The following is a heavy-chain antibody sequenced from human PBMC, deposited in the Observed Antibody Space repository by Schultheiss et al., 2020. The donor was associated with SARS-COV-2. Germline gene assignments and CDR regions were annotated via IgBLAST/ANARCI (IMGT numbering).Heavy chain of an antibody. D-gene: IGHD6-25*01. Sequence: GGSLRLSCAASGFTFSSYSMNWVRQAPGKGLEWVAVISYDGSNKYYADSVKGRFTISRDNSKNTLYLQMNSLRAEDTAVYYCARDSRGKSVFDYWGQGTLVTVSS. J-gene: IGHJ4*02. CDR2: ISYDGSNK. CDR3: ARDSRGKSVFDY. CDR1: GFTFSSYS. V-gene: IGHV3-30*03.